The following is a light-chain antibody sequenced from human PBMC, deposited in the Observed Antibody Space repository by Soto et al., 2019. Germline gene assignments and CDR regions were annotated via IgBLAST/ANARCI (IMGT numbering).Light chain of an antibody. J-gene: IGLJ1*01. V-gene: IGLV2-14*03. Sequence: QSALTQPASVSGSPGQSITISCTGTSRDIGAYNYVSWYQHHPGKAPKLMIYDVNNRPSGVSDRFSGSKSGNTASLTSSGLQAEDEADYYCSSYTTSISYVFGTGTKLTVL. CDR2: DVN. CDR1: SRDIGAYNY. CDR3: SSYTTSISYV.